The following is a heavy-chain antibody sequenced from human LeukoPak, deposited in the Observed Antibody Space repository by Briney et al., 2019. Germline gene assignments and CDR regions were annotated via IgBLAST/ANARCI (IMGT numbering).Heavy chain of an antibody. CDR2: ISAYNGNT. J-gene: IGHJ4*02. Sequence: ASVKDSCKASGYAFTSYGISWVRQAPGQGLEWMGWISAYNGNTNYAQKLQGRVTMTTDTSTSTAYTELRSMRSDDTAVYYCARARGTPFLATILPYFYYWGQGTLVTVSS. CDR3: ARARGTPFLATILPYFYY. CDR1: GYAFTSYG. D-gene: IGHD5-12*01. V-gene: IGHV1-18*01.